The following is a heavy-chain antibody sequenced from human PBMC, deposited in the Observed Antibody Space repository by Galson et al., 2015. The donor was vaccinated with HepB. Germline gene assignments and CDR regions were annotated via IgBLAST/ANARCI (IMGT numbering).Heavy chain of an antibody. CDR1: GFTFSSYA. Sequence: SLRLSCAASGFTFSSYAMSWVRQAPGKGLGWLSGISGSGGSSSYADSVKDRFTISRDNSRNTLDLQMNSLRAEDTAVYYCAKTSESILWEWLEIHYWGQGTLVTVSS. CDR3: AKTSESILWEWLEIHY. D-gene: IGHD6-19*01. V-gene: IGHV3-23*01. CDR2: ISGSGGSS. J-gene: IGHJ4*02.